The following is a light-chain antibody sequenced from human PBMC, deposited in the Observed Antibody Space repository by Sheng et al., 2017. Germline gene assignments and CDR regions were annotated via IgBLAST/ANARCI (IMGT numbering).Light chain of an antibody. CDR2: DAF. J-gene: IGKJ4*01. Sequence: EILLAQSPATLSLSPGDRATLSCGASQSVDNNYLVWLQHKPGQAPRLLIYDAFRRAAGIPDRFSGSGSGTDFTLTISRLEPEDFAVYYCHQYGSSPLTFGGGTKVEIK. CDR1: QSVDNNY. CDR3: HQYGSSPLT. V-gene: IGKV3D-20*01.